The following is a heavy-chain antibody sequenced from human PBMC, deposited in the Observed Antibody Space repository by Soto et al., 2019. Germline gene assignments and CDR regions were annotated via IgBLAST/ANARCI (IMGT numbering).Heavy chain of an antibody. V-gene: IGHV3-30-3*01. CDR1: GFTFSSYA. J-gene: IGHJ3*02. CDR2: ISYDGSNK. Sequence: QVQLVESGGGVVQPGRSLRLCCAASGFTFSSYAMHWVRQAPGKGLEWVAVISYDGSNKYYVDSVKGRFTISRYNSKNTLYLQMNRLRAEDTAVYYCATQGGTVPQGWSLDAFEIWGQGTMVTVSS. D-gene: IGHD1-1*01. CDR3: ATQGGTVPQGWSLDAFEI.